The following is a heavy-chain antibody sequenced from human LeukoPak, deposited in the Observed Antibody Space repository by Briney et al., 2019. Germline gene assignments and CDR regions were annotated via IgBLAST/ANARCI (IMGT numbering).Heavy chain of an antibody. Sequence: ASVKVSCKASGYTFTGYLMHWVRQAPGQGLEWMGWINTNTGNPTYAQGFTGRFVFSLDTSVSTAFLQISSLKAEDTAVYYCARLGNPVYYYYMDVWGKGTTVIVSS. CDR1: GYTFTGYL. V-gene: IGHV7-4-1*02. D-gene: IGHD2/OR15-2a*01. CDR3: ARLGNPVYYYYMDV. J-gene: IGHJ6*03. CDR2: INTNTGNP.